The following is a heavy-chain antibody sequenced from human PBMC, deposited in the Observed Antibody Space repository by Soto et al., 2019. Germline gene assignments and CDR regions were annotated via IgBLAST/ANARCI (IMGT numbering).Heavy chain of an antibody. CDR2: INAGNGTT. V-gene: IGHV1-3*01. D-gene: IGHD4-17*01. CDR3: ANNGDYYYYGMDV. CDR1: GYTFSNYA. J-gene: IGHJ6*02. Sequence: QVQLVQSGAEVKKPGASVKVSCKASGYTFSNYATHWVRQAPGQRLEWMGWINAGNGTTKYSQNFQGRVTITRDTSASTAYMELSSLRSEDTAVYYCANNGDYYYYGMDVWGQGTTVTVSS.